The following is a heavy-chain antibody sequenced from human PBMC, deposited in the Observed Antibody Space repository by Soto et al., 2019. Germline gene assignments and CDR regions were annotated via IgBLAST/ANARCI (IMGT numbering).Heavy chain of an antibody. J-gene: IGHJ5*02. CDR1: GYTLTSYA. V-gene: IGHV1-3*01. Sequence: ASVKVSCKASGYTLTSYAMHWVRQAPGQRLEWMGWINAGNGNTKYSQKFQGRVTITRDTSASTAYMELSSLRSEDTAVYYCARAQPSSGWYSFRFDPWGQGTLVTVSS. CDR3: ARAQPSSGWYSFRFDP. D-gene: IGHD6-19*01. CDR2: INAGNGNT.